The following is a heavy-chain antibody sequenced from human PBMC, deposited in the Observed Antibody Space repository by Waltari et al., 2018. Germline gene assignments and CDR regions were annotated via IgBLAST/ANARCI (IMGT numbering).Heavy chain of an antibody. CDR3: ATGGDYYGSGNPP. CDR2: IYYSGST. Sequence: QLQLQESGPGLVKPSETLSLTCTVSGGSISRRSYYWGWIRQPPGKGLEWIGSIYYSGSTYYNPSLKSRVTISVDTSKNQFSLKLSSVTAADTAVYYCATGGDYYGSGNPPWGQGTLVTVSS. CDR1: GGSISRRSYY. V-gene: IGHV4-39*07. J-gene: IGHJ5*02. D-gene: IGHD3-10*01.